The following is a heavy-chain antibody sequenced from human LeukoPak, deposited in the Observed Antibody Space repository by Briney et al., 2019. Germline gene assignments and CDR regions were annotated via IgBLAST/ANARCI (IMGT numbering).Heavy chain of an antibody. Sequence: SETLSLTCTVSGGSISTGSYYWSWIRQPAGKGLEWIGRIYTSGSTNYNPSLKSRVIISVDTSNNQFSLKMDSVTAADTAVYYCARDRGIAAAGKNWFDPWGQGTLVTVSS. V-gene: IGHV4-61*02. J-gene: IGHJ5*02. CDR3: ARDRGIAAAGKNWFDP. D-gene: IGHD6-13*01. CDR1: GGSISTGSYY. CDR2: IYTSGST.